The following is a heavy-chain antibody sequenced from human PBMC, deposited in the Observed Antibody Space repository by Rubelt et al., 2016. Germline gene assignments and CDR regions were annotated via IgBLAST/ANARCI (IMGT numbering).Heavy chain of an antibody. Sequence: QVQLVQSGAEVKKPGSSVKVSCKASGGTFSSYAISWVRQAPGQGLEWMGWINPNSGGTNYAQKFQGGDTRTRDNSISNAYMGLGRLRSDDTAVYYCAGFAIGGHSRGYLFDYWGQGTLVTVSS. CDR3: AGFAIGGHSRGYLFDY. CDR2: INPNSGGT. V-gene: IGHV1-2*02. CDR1: GGTFSSYA. D-gene: IGHD3-22*01. J-gene: IGHJ4*02.